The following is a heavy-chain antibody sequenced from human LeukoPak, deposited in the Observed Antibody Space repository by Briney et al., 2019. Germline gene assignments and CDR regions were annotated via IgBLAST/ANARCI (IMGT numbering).Heavy chain of an antibody. CDR2: IKSKTDGGTT. CDR1: GFTFSTYA. D-gene: IGHD2-8*02. J-gene: IGHJ6*03. V-gene: IGHV3-15*01. CDR3: TTVILSQDYYYYYYMDV. Sequence: GGSLRLSCAASGFTFSTYAMSWVRQAPGKGLEWVGRIKSKTDGGTTDYAAPVKGRFTISRDDSKNTLYLQMNSLKTEDTAVYYCTTVILSQDYYYYYYMDVWGKGTTVTVSS.